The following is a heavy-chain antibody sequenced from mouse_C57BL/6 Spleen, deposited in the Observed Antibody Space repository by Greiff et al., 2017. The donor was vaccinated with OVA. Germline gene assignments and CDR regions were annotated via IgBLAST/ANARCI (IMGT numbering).Heavy chain of an antibody. CDR3: ARHEGYGNYPYYYAMDY. V-gene: IGHV1-62-2*01. CDR2: FYPGSGSI. CDR1: GYTFTEYT. Sequence: VKLMESGAELVKPGASVKLSCKASGYTFTEYTIHWVKQRSGQGLEWIGWFYPGSGSIKYNEKFKDKATLTADKSSSTVYMELSRLTSEDSAVYFCARHEGYGNYPYYYAMDYWGQGTSVTVSS. J-gene: IGHJ4*01. D-gene: IGHD2-10*02.